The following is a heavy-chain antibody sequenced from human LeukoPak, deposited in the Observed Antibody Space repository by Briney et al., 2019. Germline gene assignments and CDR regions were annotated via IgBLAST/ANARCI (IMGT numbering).Heavy chain of an antibody. CDR1: GFTFSSYS. J-gene: IGHJ5*02. V-gene: IGHV3-21*01. Sequence: PGGSLRLSCAASGFTFSSYSMNWVRQAPGKGLEWVSSISSSSSYIYYADSVKGRFTISRDNAKNSLYLQMNSLRAEDTAVYYCARVHSSSWYVGNWFDPWGQGTPVTVSS. CDR2: ISSSSSYI. CDR3: ARVHSSSWYVGNWFDP. D-gene: IGHD6-13*01.